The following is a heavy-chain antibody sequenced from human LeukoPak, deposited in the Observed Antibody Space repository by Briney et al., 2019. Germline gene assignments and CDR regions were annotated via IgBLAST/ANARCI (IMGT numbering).Heavy chain of an antibody. CDR1: GFTFSSYA. D-gene: IGHD3-22*01. Sequence: GGSLRLSCAASGFTFSSYAVSWVRQAPGKGLEWVSAISGSGSSTYYADSVKGRFTISRDNSKNTLYLQMNSLRAEDTAVYYCAKSPNYYDSSGPPSYWGQGTLVTVSS. CDR2: ISGSGSST. V-gene: IGHV3-23*01. J-gene: IGHJ4*02. CDR3: AKSPNYYDSSGPPSY.